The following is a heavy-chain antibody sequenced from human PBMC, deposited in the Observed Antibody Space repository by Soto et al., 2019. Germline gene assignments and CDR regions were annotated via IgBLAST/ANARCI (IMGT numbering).Heavy chain of an antibody. Sequence: QVHLEQSGAEVKKPGDSVKVSCKASGYTFTHFYITWVRQAPGQGLEWMGAISPHNFNTNFAQKFQGRVTLTTDTSTKTAYMERGSLTSDDTAVYYCARDEGGYDILTGYYTAHHFDYWGQGVLVTVSS. D-gene: IGHD3-9*01. V-gene: IGHV1-18*01. CDR3: ARDEGGYDILTGYYTAHHFDY. J-gene: IGHJ4*02. CDR1: GYTFTHFY. CDR2: ISPHNFNT.